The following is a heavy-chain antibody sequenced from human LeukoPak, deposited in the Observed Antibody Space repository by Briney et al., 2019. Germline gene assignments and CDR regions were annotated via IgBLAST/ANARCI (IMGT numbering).Heavy chain of an antibody. J-gene: IGHJ4*02. CDR1: GFTSSSYS. CDR2: ISSTSYYI. V-gene: IGHV3-21*01. Sequence: GGSLRLSCAASGFTSSSYSMNWVRQAPGKGLEWVSSISSTSYYIYYADSVKGRFTISRDNAKNSLYLQMNSLRAEDTAVYYCARVSAAAFDYWGQGTLVTVSS. CDR3: ARVSAAAFDY. D-gene: IGHD6-13*01.